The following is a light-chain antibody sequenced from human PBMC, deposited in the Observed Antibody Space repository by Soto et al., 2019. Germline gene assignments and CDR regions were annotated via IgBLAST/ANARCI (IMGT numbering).Light chain of an antibody. V-gene: IGKV3-20*01. CDR3: LQHNSYPWA. J-gene: IGKJ1*01. CDR1: QSVSSSY. Sequence: EIVLTQSPGTLSLSPGETATLACRDSQSVSSSYLAWYQQKPGQAPRLLIVGASIRDTGIPDRFSGSGSGTEFTLTISSLQPEDFATYYCLQHNSYPWAFGQGTKVDIK. CDR2: GAS.